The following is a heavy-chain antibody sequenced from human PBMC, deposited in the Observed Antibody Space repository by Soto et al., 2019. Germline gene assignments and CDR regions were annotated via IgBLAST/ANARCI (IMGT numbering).Heavy chain of an antibody. V-gene: IGHV1-69*13. J-gene: IGHJ3*02. CDR1: GGTFSSYA. CDR2: IIPIFGTA. D-gene: IGHD3-22*01. Sequence: ASVKVSCKASGGTFSSYAISWVRQDPGQGLEWMGGIIPIFGTANYAQKFQGRVTITADESTSTAYMELSSLRSEDTAVYYCAAAGITMIVVPWAAFDIWGQGTMVTVSS. CDR3: AAAGITMIVVPWAAFDI.